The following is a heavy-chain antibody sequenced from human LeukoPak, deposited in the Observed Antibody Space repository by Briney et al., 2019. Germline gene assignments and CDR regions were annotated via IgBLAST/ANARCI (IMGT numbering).Heavy chain of an antibody. J-gene: IGHJ3*02. CDR2: IYYSGST. CDR1: GGSISSYY. V-gene: IGHV4-59*08. Sequence: ASETLSLTCTVSGGSISSYYWSWIRQPPGRGLEWIGYIYYSGSTNYNPSLKSRVTISVDTSKNQFSLQLSSVPCADTAVYYCAKGRYSGYDAFDIWGEGTMVTVS. D-gene: IGHD5-12*01. CDR3: AKGRYSGYDAFDI.